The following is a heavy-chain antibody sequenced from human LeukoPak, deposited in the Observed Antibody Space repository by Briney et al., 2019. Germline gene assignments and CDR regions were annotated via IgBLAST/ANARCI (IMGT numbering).Heavy chain of an antibody. CDR2: IYTSGST. V-gene: IGHV4-59*10. Sequence: PSETLSLTCAVYGGSFSGYYWSWIRQPPGKGLEWIGRIYTSGSTNYNPSLKSRVTMSVDTSKNQFSLKLSSVTAADTAVYYCARGGVGATNIDYWGQGTLVTVSS. D-gene: IGHD1-26*01. CDR3: ARGGVGATNIDY. J-gene: IGHJ4*02. CDR1: GGSFSGYY.